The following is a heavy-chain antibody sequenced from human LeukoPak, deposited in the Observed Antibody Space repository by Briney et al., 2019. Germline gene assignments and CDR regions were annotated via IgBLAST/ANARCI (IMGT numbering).Heavy chain of an antibody. V-gene: IGHV4-4*02. CDR1: GGSINSSNW. J-gene: IGHJ4*02. CDR3: ARDRNSNLRLGF. D-gene: IGHD5-12*01. Sequence: PSETLSLTCAVSGGSINSSNWWSWVRQPPGKGLEWIGQIFHSGSANYNPSLKSRVTMSVDKSNNQISLRLSSVTAADTAVCYCARDRNSNLRLGFWGQGALVTVSS. CDR2: IFHSGSA.